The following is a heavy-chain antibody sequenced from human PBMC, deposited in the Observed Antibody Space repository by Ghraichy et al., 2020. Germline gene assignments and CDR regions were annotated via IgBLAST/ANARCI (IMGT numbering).Heavy chain of an antibody. CDR2: LGGSGAST. J-gene: IGHJ4*02. Sequence: GGSLRLSCAASEFTFRNYAMGWVRQAPGKGLEWVSLLGGSGASTYYAASVKGRFTISRDNSKNTLYLQMNSVRPEDTAVYYCVRSKPNYFDSWGQGTLVTVSS. CDR1: EFTFRNYA. V-gene: IGHV3-23*01. CDR3: VRSKPNYFDS.